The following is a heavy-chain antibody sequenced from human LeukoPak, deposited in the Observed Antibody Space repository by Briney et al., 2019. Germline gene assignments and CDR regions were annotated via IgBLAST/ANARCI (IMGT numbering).Heavy chain of an antibody. Sequence: GGSLRLSCAPSGFTFRSYWMHWVRQAPGKGLVWVSRINSDGSSTSYADSVKGRFTISRDNAKNTLYLQMNSLRAEDTAVYHCARDRGGSAFDILGQGTMVIVSS. D-gene: IGHD3-10*01. J-gene: IGHJ3*02. CDR1: GFTFRSYW. CDR2: INSDGSST. V-gene: IGHV3-74*01. CDR3: ARDRGGSAFDI.